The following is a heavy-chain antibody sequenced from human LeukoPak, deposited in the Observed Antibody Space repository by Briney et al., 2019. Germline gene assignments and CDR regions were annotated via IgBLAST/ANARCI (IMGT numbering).Heavy chain of an antibody. V-gene: IGHV3-74*01. Sequence: GGSLRLSCAASGFTFRSYWMHWVRQAPGKGLVWVSHIHSDGSSTSYADSVQGRFTISRGNAKNTLYLQMNSLRAEDTAVYYCARHNYGYDYWGQGTLVTVSS. CDR1: GFTFRSYW. J-gene: IGHJ4*02. CDR2: IHSDGSST. CDR3: ARHNYGYDY. D-gene: IGHD3-10*01.